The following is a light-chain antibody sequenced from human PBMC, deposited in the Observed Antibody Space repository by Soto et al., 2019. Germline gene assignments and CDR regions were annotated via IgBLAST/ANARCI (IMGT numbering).Light chain of an antibody. J-gene: IGLJ2*01. V-gene: IGLV2-23*01. Sequence: QSALTQPASVSGSPGQSITISCTGTSSDVGSYNLVSWYQQHPGKAPKLMMYEGSKRPSGVSNRFSGSKSGNTASLTISGLQAEDEADYYCRSYAGSSTVVFGGGTKLTVL. CDR1: SSDVGSYNL. CDR3: RSYAGSSTVV. CDR2: EGS.